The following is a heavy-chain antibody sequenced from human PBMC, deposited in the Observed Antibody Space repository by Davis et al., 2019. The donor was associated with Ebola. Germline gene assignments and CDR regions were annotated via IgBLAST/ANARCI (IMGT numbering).Heavy chain of an antibody. V-gene: IGHV4-34*01. CDR3: ARHPWFDP. Sequence: MPGGSLRLSCAVYGGSFSGYYWSWIRQPPGKGLEWIGEINHSGSTNYNPSLKSRVTISVDTSKNQFSLKLSSVTAADTAVYYCARHPWFDPWGQGTLVTVSS. J-gene: IGHJ5*02. CDR1: GGSFSGYY. CDR2: INHSGST.